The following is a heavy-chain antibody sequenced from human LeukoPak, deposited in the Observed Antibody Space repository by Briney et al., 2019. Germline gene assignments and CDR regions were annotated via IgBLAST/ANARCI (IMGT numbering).Heavy chain of an antibody. CDR2: IYYSGST. D-gene: IGHD6-13*01. CDR1: GGSISSSRYY. Sequence: SETLSLTCTVSGGSISSSRYYWGWIRQPPGKGLGWIGSIYYSGSTYYNPSLKSRVTISVDTSKNQFSLKLSSVTAADTAVYYCARHKIAEYYFAYWGQGPLVTVSS. V-gene: IGHV4-39*01. J-gene: IGHJ4*02. CDR3: ARHKIAEYYFAY.